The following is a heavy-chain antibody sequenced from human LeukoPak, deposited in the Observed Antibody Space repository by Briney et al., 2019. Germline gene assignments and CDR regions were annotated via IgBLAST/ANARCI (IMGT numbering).Heavy chain of an antibody. J-gene: IGHJ5*02. D-gene: IGHD6-13*01. CDR3: ARRDYNSWTNWFDP. CDR1: GGSISSYY. Sequence: SETLSLTCTVSGGSISSYYWSWIRQPPGKGLEWIGYIYYSGSTNYNPSLKSRVTISVDTSKNQFSLKLSSVTAADTAVYYCARRDYNSWTNWFDPWGQGTVVTVSS. CDR2: IYYSGST. V-gene: IGHV4-59*08.